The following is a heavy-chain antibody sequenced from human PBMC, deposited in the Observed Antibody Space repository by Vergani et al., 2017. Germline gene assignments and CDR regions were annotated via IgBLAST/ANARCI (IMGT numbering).Heavy chain of an antibody. D-gene: IGHD3-3*01. CDR3: AKDSYYDFWSGYLFDY. CDR1: GFKFSNFG. CDR2: ISYNGGNQ. V-gene: IGHV3-30*18. J-gene: IGHJ4*02. Sequence: QVQLVESGGNLVQPGRSLRLSCAAAGFKFSNFGMHWVRQVPGKGLEWVAFISYNGGNQYYADSVQGRFTISRDNAKNSLYLQMNSLRAEDTALYYCAKDSYYDFWSGYLFDYWGQGTLVTVSS.